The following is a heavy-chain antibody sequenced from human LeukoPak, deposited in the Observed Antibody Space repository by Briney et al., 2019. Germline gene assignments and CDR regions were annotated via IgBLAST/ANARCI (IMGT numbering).Heavy chain of an antibody. D-gene: IGHD1-26*01. CDR3: ARDHSVGTDY. J-gene: IGHJ4*02. Sequence: PSETLSLTCTVSGGSISSYYWSWIRQPPGKGLEWIGYIYYSGSTNYNPSLKSRVTISVDTSKNQFSVKLTSVTAADTAVYYCARDHSVGTDYWGQGTLVTVSS. V-gene: IGHV4-59*01. CDR1: GGSISSYY. CDR2: IYYSGST.